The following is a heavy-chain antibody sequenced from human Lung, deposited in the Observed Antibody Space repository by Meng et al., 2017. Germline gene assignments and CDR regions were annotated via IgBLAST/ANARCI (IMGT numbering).Heavy chain of an antibody. CDR1: GFSFSTYP. J-gene: IGHJ3*02. CDR2: IAHDGYNK. D-gene: IGHD3-16*01. Sequence: QVRLVGSGGGVVQPGRSLRLSCVASGFSFSTYPVHWVRQAPGRGLQWVAIIAHDGYNKDYADSVKGRFTISRDNSKNTLSLEMNDLRVEDTAVYYCTRRGNWGSAFDIWGQGTMVTVSS. V-gene: IGHV3-30*04. CDR3: TRRGNWGSAFDI.